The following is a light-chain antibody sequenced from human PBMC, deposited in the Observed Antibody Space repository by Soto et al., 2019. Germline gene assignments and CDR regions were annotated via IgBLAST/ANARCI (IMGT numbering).Light chain of an antibody. CDR1: QCISNN. V-gene: IGKV1-27*01. J-gene: IGKJ1*01. CDR3: QKYNSAPRT. CDR2: AAS. Sequence: FQMTQSPSSLSASAGDRGTVTCRASQCISNNLAWYQQKPGKVPKLLIYAASTLQSGVPSRFSGSGSGTDFTLTISSLQPEDVATYYCQKYNSAPRTFGQGTKVEIK.